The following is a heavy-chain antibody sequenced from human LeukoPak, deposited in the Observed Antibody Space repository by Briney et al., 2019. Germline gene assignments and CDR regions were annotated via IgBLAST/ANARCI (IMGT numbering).Heavy chain of an antibody. CDR2: MNPNSGNT. J-gene: IGHJ4*02. V-gene: IGHV1-8*01. D-gene: IGHD3-10*01. Sequence: ASVKVSCKASGYTFTSYDINWVRQATGQGLEWMGWMNPNSGNTGYAQKFQGRVTMTRNTSISTAYMGLSSLRSEDTAVYYCARAITMVRGVRAIGYWGQGTLVTVSS. CDR3: ARAITMVRGVRAIGY. CDR1: GYTFTSYD.